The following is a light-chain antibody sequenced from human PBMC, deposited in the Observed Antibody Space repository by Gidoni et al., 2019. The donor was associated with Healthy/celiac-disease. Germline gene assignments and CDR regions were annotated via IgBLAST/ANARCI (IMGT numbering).Light chain of an antibody. CDR3: MQAIKTPLT. Sequence: DIVMTQSPLSLPVTPGEPASILCRSSQSLLHSNGYNYLDWYLQKPGQSPQLLIYLGYNRASGVPDRFSGSGSGTDFTLKISRVEAEDVGVYYCMQAIKTPLTFGGGTKVEIK. CDR2: LGY. J-gene: IGKJ4*01. CDR1: QSLLHSNGYNY. V-gene: IGKV2-28*01.